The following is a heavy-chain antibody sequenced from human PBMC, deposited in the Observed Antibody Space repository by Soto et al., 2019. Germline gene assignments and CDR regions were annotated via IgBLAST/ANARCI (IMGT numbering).Heavy chain of an antibody. CDR1: GFTFSGSA. J-gene: IGHJ6*04. D-gene: IGHD3-16*01. Sequence: PGRSLRLSCAASGFTFSGSAMHWVRQASGKGLEWVGRIRSKANSYATAYAASVKGRFTISRDDSKNTAYLQMDSLKTEDTAVYYCTRPAEIDNIMAYYYYGMDGWGKGT. CDR3: TRPAEIDNIMAYYYYGMDG. V-gene: IGHV3-73*01. CDR2: IRSKANSYAT.